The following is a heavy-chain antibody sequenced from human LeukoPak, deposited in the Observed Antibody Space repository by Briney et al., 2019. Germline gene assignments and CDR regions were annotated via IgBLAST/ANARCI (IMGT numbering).Heavy chain of an antibody. CDR2: ISASGGST. J-gene: IGHJ4*02. Sequence: GGSLRLSCAASGFTFSNCAMNWVRRAPGKGLEWVSDISASGGSTNYADAVKGRFTISRDNSKNTLYLQMNSLRAEDAAVYYCAKGASASRHFDYWGQGTLVTVSS. CDR1: GFTFSNCA. D-gene: IGHD1-26*01. CDR3: AKGASASRHFDY. V-gene: IGHV3-23*01.